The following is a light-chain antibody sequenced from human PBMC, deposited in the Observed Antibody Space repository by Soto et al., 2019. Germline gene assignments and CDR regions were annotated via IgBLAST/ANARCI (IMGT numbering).Light chain of an antibody. CDR2: DVT. CDR3: NSYTSASTYV. CDR1: GSDIGSYNY. V-gene: IGLV2-14*03. J-gene: IGLJ1*01. Sequence: SVLTQPASLSGSPGQSITISCTRTGSDIGSYNYVSWYQHHPGKVPKFIIYDVTNRPSGVSDRFSGSKSGNTASLTISGLQAEDEADYYCNSYTSASTYVFGTGTKVTVL.